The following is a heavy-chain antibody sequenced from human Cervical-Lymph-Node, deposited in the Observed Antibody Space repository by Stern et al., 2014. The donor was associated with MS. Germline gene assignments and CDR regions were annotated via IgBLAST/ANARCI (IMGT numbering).Heavy chain of an antibody. J-gene: IGHJ3*01. CDR2: ISGRGGNR. V-gene: IGHV3-23*04. Sequence: EVQLVESGGGLVQPGGSLRLSCVASGITFSSYGMSWVRLAPGKGLECVSVISGRGGNRYYADSVKGRFTISRDNSKKTVFLQMNNLRVEDTAIYYCAKDQIADVVVTSITQAFDLWGQGTIVTVSS. CDR3: AKDQIADVVVTSITQAFDL. D-gene: IGHD2-15*01. CDR1: GITFSSYG.